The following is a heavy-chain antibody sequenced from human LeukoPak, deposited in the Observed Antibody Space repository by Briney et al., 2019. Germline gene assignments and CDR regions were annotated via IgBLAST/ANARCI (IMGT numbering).Heavy chain of an antibody. CDR1: GYTFTSYG. Sequence: GASVKVSCKASGYTFTSYGISWVRQAPGQGLEWMGWISAYNGNTNYAQKLQGRVTMTTDTSTSTAYMELRSLRSDDTAVYYCARDPLNSSSWYGWYYYYYMDVWGKGTTVTVSS. V-gene: IGHV1-18*01. CDR3: ARDPLNSSSWYGWYYYYYMDV. D-gene: IGHD6-13*01. CDR2: ISAYNGNT. J-gene: IGHJ6*03.